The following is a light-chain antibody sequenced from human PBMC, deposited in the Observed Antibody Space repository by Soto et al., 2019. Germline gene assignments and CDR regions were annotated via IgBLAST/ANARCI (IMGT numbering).Light chain of an antibody. CDR3: KQRRNGPPI. CDR1: QSVGSY. V-gene: IGKV3-11*01. J-gene: IGKJ5*01. Sequence: EIVLTQSPATLSLYPGERATLSCRASQSVGSYLVWYQQKPGQAPRLLIHGASSRATGIPARFSGSGSGTDFTLTISSLEPEDFAVYYCKQRRNGPPILGQGTRLEIK. CDR2: GAS.